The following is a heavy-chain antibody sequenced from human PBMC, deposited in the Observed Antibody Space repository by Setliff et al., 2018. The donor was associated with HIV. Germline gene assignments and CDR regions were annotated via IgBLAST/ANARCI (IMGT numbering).Heavy chain of an antibody. CDR2: INHSGST. J-gene: IGHJ4*02. D-gene: IGHD3-10*01. Sequence: PSETLSLTCAVYGGSFSGYYWSWIRQPPGKGLEWIGEINHSGSTNYNPSLKSRVTISVDTSKNPFSLKLSSVTAADTAVYYCARGPPYGSGSYYNELPHVDYWGQGTLVTVSS. CDR1: GGSFSGYY. CDR3: ARGPPYGSGSYYNELPHVDY. V-gene: IGHV4-34*01.